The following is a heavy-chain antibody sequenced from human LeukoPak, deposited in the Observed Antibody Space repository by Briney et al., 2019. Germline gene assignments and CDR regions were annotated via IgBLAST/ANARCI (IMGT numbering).Heavy chain of an antibody. CDR2: IYTSGST. V-gene: IGHV4-4*07. Sequence: SETLSLTCTVSGGSISSYYWSWIRQPAGKGLEWIRRIYTSGSTNYNPSLTSRVTMSVDTSKNQFSLKLSSVTAADTAVYYCARDHAVTTSYYYYYYGMDVWGQGTTVTVSS. CDR1: GGSISSYY. J-gene: IGHJ6*02. CDR3: ARDHAVTTSYYYYYYGMDV. D-gene: IGHD4-17*01.